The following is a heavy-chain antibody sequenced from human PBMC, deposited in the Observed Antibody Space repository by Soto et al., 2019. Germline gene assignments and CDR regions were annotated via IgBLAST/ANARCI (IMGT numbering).Heavy chain of an antibody. Sequence: EVQLLESGGGLVQPGGSLRLSCAASGFTFSSYAMSWVRQAPGKGLEWVSAISGSGGSTYYADSVKGRFTISRDNSKNTLYLQMNSLRAEDTAVYYCAKDREDRSGGLWAFDYWGQGTLVTVSS. V-gene: IGHV3-23*01. CDR2: ISGSGGST. CDR1: GFTFSSYA. J-gene: IGHJ4*02. D-gene: IGHD5-18*01. CDR3: AKDREDRSGGLWAFDY.